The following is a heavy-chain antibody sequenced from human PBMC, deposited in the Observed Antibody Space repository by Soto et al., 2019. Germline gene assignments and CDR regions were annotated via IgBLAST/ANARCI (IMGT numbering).Heavy chain of an antibody. CDR1: GFTFSSYG. V-gene: IGHV3-33*01. Sequence: QVQLVESGGGVVQPGRSLRLSCAASGFTFSSYGIHWVRQAPGKGLECVAVIWYDGSNKYYADSVKGRFTISRDNSKNTLYMQMNSLRAEDTAVYSWARAQSSSHQGIDYWGQGTLVTVSS. J-gene: IGHJ4*02. D-gene: IGHD6-13*01. CDR3: ARAQSSSHQGIDY. CDR2: IWYDGSNK.